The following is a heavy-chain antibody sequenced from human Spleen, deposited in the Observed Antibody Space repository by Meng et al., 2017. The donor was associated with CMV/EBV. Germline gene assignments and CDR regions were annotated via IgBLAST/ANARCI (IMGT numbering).Heavy chain of an antibody. Sequence: GESLKISCTASGFTFGDYAMSWVRQAPGKGLEWVGFIRSKAYGGTTEYAASVKGRFTISRDDSKSIAYLQMNSLKTEDTAVYYCTRDYGGNSGWVAGYWGQGTLVTVSS. J-gene: IGHJ4*02. CDR3: TRDYGGNSGWVAGY. CDR2: IRSKAYGGTT. V-gene: IGHV3-49*04. D-gene: IGHD4-23*01. CDR1: GFTFGDYA.